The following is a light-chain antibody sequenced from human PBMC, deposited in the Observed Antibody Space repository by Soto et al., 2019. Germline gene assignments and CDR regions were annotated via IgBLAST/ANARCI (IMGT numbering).Light chain of an antibody. J-gene: IGKJ1*01. Sequence: EIVVTQSPATLSVSPGKRVILSCGASHSISSNLAWYQQKPGQAPRLLIYGASSRATGIPDRFSGSGSGTDFTLTISRLEPEDFAVYYCQQYSSSLPTFGQGTKVDIK. CDR3: QQYSSSLPT. CDR1: HSISSN. V-gene: IGKV3-20*01. CDR2: GAS.